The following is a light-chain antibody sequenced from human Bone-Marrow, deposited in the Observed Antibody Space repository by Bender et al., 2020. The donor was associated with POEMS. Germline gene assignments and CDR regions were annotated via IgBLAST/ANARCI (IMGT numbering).Light chain of an antibody. CDR1: SSNIGPNY. V-gene: IGLV1-47*01. J-gene: IGLJ3*02. Sequence: QSVLTQPPSASGTPGQRVTISCSGSSSNIGPNYVYWYQHLPGTAPNLLIYRNNQRPSGVPDRFSGSKSGTSASLAISGLRSEDEADYYCAVWDDSLNGWVFGGGTKLTVL. CDR3: AVWDDSLNGWV. CDR2: RNN.